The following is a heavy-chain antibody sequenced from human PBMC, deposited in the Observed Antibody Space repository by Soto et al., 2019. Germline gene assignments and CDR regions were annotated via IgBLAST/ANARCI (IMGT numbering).Heavy chain of an antibody. D-gene: IGHD3-10*01. J-gene: IGHJ6*03. CDR1: GGSFSGYY. CDR2: INHSGST. Sequence: QVQLQQWGAGLLKPSETLSLTCAVYGGSFSGYYWSWIRQPPGKGLEWIGEINHSGSTNYNPSLKRRVTISVDTSKNQFSLKLSSVTAADTAVYYCARGPSPNYGSGYGLVRRYYYYMDVWGKGTTVTVSS. CDR3: ARGPSPNYGSGYGLVRRYYYYMDV. V-gene: IGHV4-34*01.